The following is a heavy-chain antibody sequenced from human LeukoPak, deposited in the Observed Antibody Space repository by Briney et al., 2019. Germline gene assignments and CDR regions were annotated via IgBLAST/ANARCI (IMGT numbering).Heavy chain of an antibody. J-gene: IGHJ3*02. CDR3: ARVEYGDYGLGAFDI. V-gene: IGHV3-7*01. Sequence: GGSLRLSCAASGFTFSTYWMNWVRQAPGKGLEWVANIKEDGSEKYYVDSVKGRFTISRDNAKSSLYLQMSSLRDEDTAVYYYARVEYGDYGLGAFDIWGRGTMVIVSS. CDR1: GFTFSTYW. CDR2: IKEDGSEK. D-gene: IGHD4-17*01.